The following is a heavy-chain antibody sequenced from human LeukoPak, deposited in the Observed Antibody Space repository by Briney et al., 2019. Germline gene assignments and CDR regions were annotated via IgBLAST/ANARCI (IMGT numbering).Heavy chain of an antibody. CDR3: ATAGIGGVGYFDY. CDR2: IRGSGGGT. J-gene: IGHJ4*02. Sequence: GGSLRLSCAASGFTFTSYAMSWVRQAPGKGLEWVSAIRGSGGGTYYADSVKGRFTISRDNSKNTLYLQMNSLRDEDTALYYCATAGIGGVGYFDYWGQGTLVTVSS. CDR1: GFTFTSYA. D-gene: IGHD6-19*01. V-gene: IGHV3-23*01.